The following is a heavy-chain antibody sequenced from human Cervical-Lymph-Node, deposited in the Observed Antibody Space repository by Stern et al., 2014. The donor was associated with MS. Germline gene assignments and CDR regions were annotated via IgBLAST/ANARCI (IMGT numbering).Heavy chain of an antibody. CDR1: GFSLNSVGEG. D-gene: IGHD3-10*01. V-gene: IGHV2-5*02. CDR2: IYLDDDR. CDR3: AHSSLSVGVSFDF. J-gene: IGHJ5*01. Sequence: QITLKESGPTLVKPTQTLTLTCRVSGFSLNSVGEGVGWLRQPPGKALEWLALIYLDDDRRYSPSLNDRLTITKDTTKNLVVLKMTNMDPLDTATYFCAHSSLSVGVSFDFWGQGSLITVSS.